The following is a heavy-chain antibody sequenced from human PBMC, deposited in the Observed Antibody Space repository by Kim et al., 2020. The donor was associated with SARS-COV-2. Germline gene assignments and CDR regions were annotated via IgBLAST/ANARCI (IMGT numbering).Heavy chain of an antibody. CDR1: GYTFTGYY. Sequence: ASVKVSCKASGYTFTGYYMHWVRQAPGQGLEWMGWINPDSGGTNYAQKFQGRVTMLRYTAISAAYMELSRLRSDDTAVYFCAVVLTTEGSFDYWGQGTLVTVSS. CDR3: AVVLTTEGSFDY. V-gene: IGHV1-2*02. CDR2: INPDSGGT. J-gene: IGHJ4*02. D-gene: IGHD2-2*01.